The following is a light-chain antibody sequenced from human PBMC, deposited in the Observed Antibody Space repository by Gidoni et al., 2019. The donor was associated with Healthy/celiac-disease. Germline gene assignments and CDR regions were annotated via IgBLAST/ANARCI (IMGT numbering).Light chain of an antibody. Sequence: AIRITQSPASLSASTGDRVTIPCRASQGISSYLAWYQQKPGQAPKLLIYAASTLQSGVPSRFSGSGSGTDFTLTISCLQSEDFATYYCQQYYSYPYTFGQGTKLEVK. J-gene: IGKJ2*01. CDR1: QGISSY. CDR2: AAS. V-gene: IGKV1-8*01. CDR3: QQYYSYPYT.